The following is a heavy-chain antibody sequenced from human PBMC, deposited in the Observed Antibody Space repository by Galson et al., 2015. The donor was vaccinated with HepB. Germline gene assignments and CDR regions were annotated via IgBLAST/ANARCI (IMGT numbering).Heavy chain of an antibody. CDR2: INRHGSEK. Sequence: LRLSCAASGFTFSSTWMSWVRQAPGEGLEGLANINRHGSEKYYVDSVKGRFTISRDNAKNSLYLQLNSLRAEDTAVYYCARDLESEHYYYDSSGYYHAYWGQGTLVTVSS. V-gene: IGHV3-7*03. D-gene: IGHD3-22*01. J-gene: IGHJ4*02. CDR1: GFTFSSTW. CDR3: ARDLESEHYYYDSSGYYHAY.